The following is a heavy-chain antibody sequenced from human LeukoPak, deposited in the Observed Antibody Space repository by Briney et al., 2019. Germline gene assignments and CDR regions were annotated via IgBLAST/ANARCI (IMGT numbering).Heavy chain of an antibody. J-gene: IGHJ6*03. D-gene: IGHD4-17*01. CDR3: ARDATTELGTVYMDV. CDR2: ISGSGGST. V-gene: IGHV3-23*01. CDR1: GFTFSSYA. Sequence: GGSLRLSCAASGFTFSSYAMSWVRQAPGKGLEWVSAISGSGGSTYYADSVKGRFTISRDNAKNSLYLQMNSLRVEDTAVYYCARDATTELGTVYMDVWGKGTTVTISS.